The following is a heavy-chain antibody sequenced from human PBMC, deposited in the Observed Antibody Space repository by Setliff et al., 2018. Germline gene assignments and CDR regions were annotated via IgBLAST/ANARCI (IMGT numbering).Heavy chain of an antibody. CDR2: INQSGNT. D-gene: IGHD3-3*01. V-gene: IGHV4-61*01. Sequence: PSETLSLTCAVSGGSITSGSYYWSWIRQSPGKRPEWIAEINQSGNTNYNPSLNSRVSVSVDTPTNQFSLKVFSVTAADTAVYYCRFWSSYYKNDYWAQGTLVTVSS. CDR3: RFWSSYYKNDY. CDR1: GGSITSGSYY. J-gene: IGHJ4*02.